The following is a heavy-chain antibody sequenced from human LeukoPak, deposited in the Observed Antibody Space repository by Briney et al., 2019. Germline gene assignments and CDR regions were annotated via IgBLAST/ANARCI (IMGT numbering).Heavy chain of an antibody. V-gene: IGHV3-21*01. D-gene: IGHD6-13*01. CDR1: GFTFSSYS. Sequence: GGSLRLSCAASGFTFSSYSLNWVRQAPGKGLEWVSSISTSSSYIYYADSVKGRFTISRDNAKNSLYLQMNSLRAEDTAVYYCARFIAAPYYFDYWGRGTLVTVSS. J-gene: IGHJ4*02. CDR3: ARFIAAPYYFDY. CDR2: ISTSSSYI.